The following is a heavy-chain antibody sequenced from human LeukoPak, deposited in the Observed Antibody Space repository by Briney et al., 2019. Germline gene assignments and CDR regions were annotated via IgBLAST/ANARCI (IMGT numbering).Heavy chain of an antibody. CDR3: ARLRRDSGAWYADDC. D-gene: IGHD6-19*01. CDR1: GGSISSYS. V-gene: IGHV4-4*07. CDR2: ISVGEGT. J-gene: IGHJ4*02. Sequence: PSETLSLTCTVSGGSISSYSWSWIRQPAGKGLEWIGRISVGEGTNYNPSLKSRVTMSLDMSQNQFSLELSSVTAADTAVYFCARLRRDSGAWYADDCWGQGTLVTVSS.